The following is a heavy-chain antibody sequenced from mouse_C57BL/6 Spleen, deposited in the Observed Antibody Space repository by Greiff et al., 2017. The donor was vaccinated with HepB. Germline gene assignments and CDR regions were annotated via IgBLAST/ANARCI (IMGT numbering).Heavy chain of an antibody. CDR2: ISNLAYSI. V-gene: IGHV5-15*01. CDR1: GFTFSDYG. CDR3: ARLNGYAMDY. Sequence: EVQGVESGGGLVQPGGSLKLSCAASGFTFSDYGMAWVRQAPRKGPEWVAFISNLAYSIYYADTVTGRFTISRENAKNTLYLEMSSLRSEDTAMYYCARLNGYAMDYWGQGTSVTVSS. J-gene: IGHJ4*01.